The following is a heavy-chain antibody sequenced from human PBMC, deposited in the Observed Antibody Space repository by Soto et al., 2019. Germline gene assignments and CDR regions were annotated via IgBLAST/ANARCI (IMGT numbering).Heavy chain of an antibody. J-gene: IGHJ5*02. CDR2: IIPILGIA. CDR3: ARDRGYCSGRSCYPALDRGWFDP. Sequence: QVQLVQSGAEVKKPGSSVKVSCKASGGTFSSYTISWVRQAPGQGLEWMGRIIPILGIANYAQKFQGRVTMTADQPTSPAYTELTSLRPQNTAVYYCARDRGYCSGRSCYPALDRGWFDPWGQGTLVTVSS. D-gene: IGHD2-15*01. V-gene: IGHV1-69*08. CDR1: GGTFSSYT.